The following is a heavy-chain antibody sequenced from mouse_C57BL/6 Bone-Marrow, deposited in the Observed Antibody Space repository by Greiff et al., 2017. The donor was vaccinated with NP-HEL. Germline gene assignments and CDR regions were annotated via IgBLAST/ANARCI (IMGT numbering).Heavy chain of an antibody. V-gene: IGHV1-59*01. Sequence: QVQLQQPGAELVRPGTSVKLSCKASGYTFTSYWMHWVKQRPGQGLEWIGVIDPSDSYTNYNQKFKGKATLTVDTSSSTAYMQLSSLTSEDSAVYYCARFGYYDYDEVFDYWGQGTTLTVSS. CDR1: GYTFTSYW. CDR3: ARFGYYDYDEVFDY. J-gene: IGHJ2*01. CDR2: IDPSDSYT. D-gene: IGHD2-4*01.